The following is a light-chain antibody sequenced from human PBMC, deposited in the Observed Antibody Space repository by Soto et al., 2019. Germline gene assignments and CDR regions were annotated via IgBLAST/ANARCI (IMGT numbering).Light chain of an antibody. J-gene: IGLJ2*01. CDR2: EVS. CDR1: SSNIGAIYD. V-gene: IGLV2-14*01. Sequence: QSVLTQPPSVSGALGQRVTISCTGSSSNIGAIYDVHWYQQHPGKAPKLMIYEVSNRPSGVSNRFSGSKSGNTASLTISGLQAEDEADYYCSSYTSSSTVVFGGGTKLTVL. CDR3: SSYTSSSTVV.